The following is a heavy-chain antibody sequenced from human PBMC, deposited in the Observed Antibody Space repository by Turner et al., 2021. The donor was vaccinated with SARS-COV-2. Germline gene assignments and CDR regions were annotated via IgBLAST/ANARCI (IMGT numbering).Heavy chain of an antibody. Sequence: VQLVQPGAAVPKPGPSVIASSTASGGNFNNSAVHWWRQAPGQGREGMGDIVHMIGITNYEQKFKDRVTITADASKATVFMELSGLRSEDTAIYYCAREDRTNLPDFGSWGQGALVTVSS. CDR1: GGNFNNSA. J-gene: IGHJ4*02. V-gene: IGHV1-69*01. D-gene: IGHD2-8*01. CDR2: IVHMIGIT. CDR3: AREDRTNLPDFGS.